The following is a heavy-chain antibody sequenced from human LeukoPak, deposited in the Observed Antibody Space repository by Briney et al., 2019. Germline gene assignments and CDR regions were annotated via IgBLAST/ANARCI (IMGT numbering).Heavy chain of an antibody. CDR2: IYYSGST. J-gene: IGHJ2*01. Sequence: SETLSLTCTVSGGSISSYYWSWIRQPPGKGLEWIGYIYYSGSTNYNPSLKSRVTISVDTSKNQFSLKLSSVTAAGTAVYYCAGDGYKTNWYFDLWGRGTLVTVSS. CDR3: AGDGYKTNWYFDL. D-gene: IGHD5-24*01. CDR1: GGSISSYY. V-gene: IGHV4-59*01.